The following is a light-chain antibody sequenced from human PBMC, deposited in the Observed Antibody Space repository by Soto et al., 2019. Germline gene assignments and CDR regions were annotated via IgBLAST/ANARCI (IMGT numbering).Light chain of an antibody. V-gene: IGLV2-14*03. J-gene: IGLJ7*01. CDR2: DVS. Sequence: QSALTQPASVSGSPGQSITISCTGTSSDIGGYNYVSWYQQLPGKVPKLIIYDVSNRPSGVSDRFSGSKSGNAASLTISGLQAEDEADYYCSSYTSTSTLDVFGTGTQLTVL. CDR1: SSDIGGYNY. CDR3: SSYTSTSTLDV.